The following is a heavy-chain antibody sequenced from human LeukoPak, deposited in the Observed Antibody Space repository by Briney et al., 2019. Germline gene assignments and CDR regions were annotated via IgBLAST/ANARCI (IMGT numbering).Heavy chain of an antibody. V-gene: IGHV3-9*01. D-gene: IGHD6-13*01. CDR2: ISWNSGSI. CDR3: ARGPLIAAAGTW. J-gene: IGHJ4*02. CDR1: GFIFDDYA. Sequence: GGSLRLSCAASGFIFDDYAMHWVRQAPGKGLEWVSGISWNSGSIGYADSVKGRFTISRDNAKNSLFLQMNSLRAEDTAVYYCARGPLIAAAGTWWGQGTLVTVSS.